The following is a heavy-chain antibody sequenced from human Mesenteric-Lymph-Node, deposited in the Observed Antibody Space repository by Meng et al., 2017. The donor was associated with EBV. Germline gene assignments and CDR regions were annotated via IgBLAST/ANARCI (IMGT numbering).Heavy chain of an antibody. J-gene: IGHJ4*02. V-gene: IGHV4-61*01. CDR1: EGCDSRGSYY. D-gene: IGHD6-19*01. CDR3: ARKVDLSGWYYVDYFDY. CDR2: IHHSDSN. Sequence: QRATVPVLVKPLEPLHPTGTVAEGCDSRGSYYWTWIRQPPGKGLEWIAYIHHSDSNNYNPSLKSRVTVSIDTSKNQFSLKLSSVTAADTAVYYCARKVDLSGWYYVDYFDYWGQGTLVTVSS.